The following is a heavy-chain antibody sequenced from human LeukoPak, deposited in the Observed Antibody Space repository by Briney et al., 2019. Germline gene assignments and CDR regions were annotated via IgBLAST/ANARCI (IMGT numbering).Heavy chain of an antibody. CDR3: AKDGTSGSYYGMDY. CDR1: GFTVSSNY. D-gene: IGHD1-26*01. V-gene: IGHV3-66*01. CDR2: IYSGGST. J-gene: IGHJ4*02. Sequence: GGSLRLSCAASGFTVSSNYMSWVRQAPGKGLEWVSVIYSGGSTYYADSVKGRFTISRDNSKNTLYLQMNSLRAEDTAVYYCAKDGTSGSYYGMDYWGQGTLVTVSS.